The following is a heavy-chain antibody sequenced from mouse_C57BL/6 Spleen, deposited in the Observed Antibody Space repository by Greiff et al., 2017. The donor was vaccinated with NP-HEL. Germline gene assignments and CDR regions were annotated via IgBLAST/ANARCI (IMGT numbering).Heavy chain of an antibody. J-gene: IGHJ3*01. CDR3: ARYYSNYDWFAY. D-gene: IGHD2-5*01. V-gene: IGHV14-2*01. CDR1: GFNFTDYY. Sequence: EVQLQQSGAVLVKPGASVKLSCTASGFNFTDYYMHWVKQRTEQGLEWIGSIDPEDGETKYAPKFQGKATITADTSSNTAYLQLSSLTTEETAVYYCARYYSNYDWFAYGGKGTLVTVSA. CDR2: IDPEDGET.